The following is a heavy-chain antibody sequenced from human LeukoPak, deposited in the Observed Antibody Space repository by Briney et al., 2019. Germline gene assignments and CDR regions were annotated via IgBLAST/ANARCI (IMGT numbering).Heavy chain of an antibody. D-gene: IGHD1-7*01. CDR2: IKQDGSEK. CDR3: ARGRGNYPFGY. CDR1: GFTFSSYW. Sequence: PGGSLRLSCAASGFTFSSYWMSWVRQAPGKGLEWVANIKQDGSEKYYVDSVKGRFTISRDNAKNSLCLQMNSLRAEDTAVYYCARGRGNYPFGYWGQGTLVTVSS. V-gene: IGHV3-7*01. J-gene: IGHJ4*02.